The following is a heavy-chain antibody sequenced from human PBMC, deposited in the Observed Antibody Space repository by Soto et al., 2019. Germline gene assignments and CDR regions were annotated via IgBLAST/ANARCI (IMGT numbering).Heavy chain of an antibody. CDR1: GGSVSSGSYY. D-gene: IGHD6-19*01. CDR3: AREPNWYSSGWYYYYGMDV. J-gene: IGHJ6*02. V-gene: IGHV4-61*01. CDR2: IYYSGST. Sequence: SETLSLTCTVSGGSVSSGSYYWSWTRQPPGKGLEWIGYIYYSGSTNYNPSLKSRVTISVDTSKNQFSLKLSSVTAADTAVYYCAREPNWYSSGWYYYYGMDVWGQGTTVTVSS.